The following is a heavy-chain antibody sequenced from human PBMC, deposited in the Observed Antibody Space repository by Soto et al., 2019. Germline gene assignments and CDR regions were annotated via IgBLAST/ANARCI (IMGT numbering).Heavy chain of an antibody. CDR1: GGSISSYY. D-gene: IGHD2-21*01. Sequence: SETLSLTCTVSGGSISSYYWSWIRQPPGKGLEWIGYIYYNVNTDYNPSLKSRVTISVDTSTSTVYMELSTLRSDDTAVYYCARDHSYRDSYWWLDPWGQGTLVTVS. V-gene: IGHV4-59*01. CDR2: IYYNVNT. J-gene: IGHJ5*02. CDR3: ARDHSYRDSYWWLDP.